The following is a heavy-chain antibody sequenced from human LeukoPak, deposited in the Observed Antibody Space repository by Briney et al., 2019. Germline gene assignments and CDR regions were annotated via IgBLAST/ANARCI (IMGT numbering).Heavy chain of an antibody. CDR1: GDSISSYY. J-gene: IGHJ4*02. CDR2: IYASGYT. D-gene: IGHD3-10*01. V-gene: IGHV4-4*07. Sequence: SETLSLTCTVSGDSISSYYWNWIRQPAGKGLEWIGRIYASGYTEYNLSLQTRVTMSVDTSKNEFSLKVDTVTAADTAVYFCARNHIVTGTYFDSWGQGILVTVSS. CDR3: ARNHIVTGTYFDS.